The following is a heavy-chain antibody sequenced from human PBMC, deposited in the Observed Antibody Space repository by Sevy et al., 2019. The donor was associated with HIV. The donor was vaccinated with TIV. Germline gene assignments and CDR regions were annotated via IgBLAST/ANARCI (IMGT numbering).Heavy chain of an antibody. J-gene: IGHJ4*02. CDR3: ASHDWGREDY. Sequence: SETLSITCVVSGYSISSGYWWDWFRRPPGKGLEWIGAIHYTGTTQYTPSLNRRVTVSADTSKNQFSLRLSSLTAADTAVYYCASHDWGREDYWGQGTLVTVSS. CDR1: GYSISSGYW. CDR2: IHYTGTT. D-gene: IGHD7-27*01. V-gene: IGHV4-38-2*01.